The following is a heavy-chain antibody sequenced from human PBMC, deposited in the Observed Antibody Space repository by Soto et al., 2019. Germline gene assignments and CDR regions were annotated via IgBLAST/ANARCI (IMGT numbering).Heavy chain of an antibody. V-gene: IGHV3-53*01. CDR1: GFTVSSNY. D-gene: IGHD4-17*01. Sequence: GGSLRLSCAASGFTVSSNYMSCVRQAPGKGLEWVSVIYSGGSTYYADSVKGRFTISRDNSKNTLYLQMNSLRAEDTAVYYCARAEGFYGSYYYYGMDVWGQGTTVTV. J-gene: IGHJ6*02. CDR2: IYSGGST. CDR3: ARAEGFYGSYYYYGMDV.